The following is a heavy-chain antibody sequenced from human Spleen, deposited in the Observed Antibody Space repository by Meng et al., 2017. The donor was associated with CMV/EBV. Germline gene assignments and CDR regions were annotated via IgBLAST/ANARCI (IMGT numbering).Heavy chain of an antibody. CDR3: ARVTYGDNWFDP. D-gene: IGHD4-17*01. Sequence: GSLRLSCTVSGGSISSSSYYWGWIRQPPGKGLEWIGSIYYSGSTYYNPSLKSRVTISVDTSKNQFSLKLSSVTAADTAVYYCARVTYGDNWFDPWGQGTLVTVSS. CDR1: GGSISSSSYY. CDR2: IYYSGST. J-gene: IGHJ5*02. V-gene: IGHV4-39*07.